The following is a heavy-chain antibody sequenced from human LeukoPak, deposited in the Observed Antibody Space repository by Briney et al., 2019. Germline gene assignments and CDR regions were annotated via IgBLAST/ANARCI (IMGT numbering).Heavy chain of an antibody. Sequence: PGGSLRLSCAASGFTFSSYAMSWVRQAPGKGLEWVSVISGSGDNTYYADSVKGRFTVSRDDSKNTLYLQMNSLRAEDTAVYYCAKDGGLWVSAHWGDSWGRGTLVTVSS. J-gene: IGHJ4*02. V-gene: IGHV3-23*01. D-gene: IGHD7-27*01. CDR3: AKDGGLWVSAHWGDS. CDR2: ISGSGDNT. CDR1: GFTFSSYA.